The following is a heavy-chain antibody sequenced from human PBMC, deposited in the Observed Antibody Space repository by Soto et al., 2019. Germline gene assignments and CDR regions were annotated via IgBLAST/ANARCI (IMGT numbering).Heavy chain of an antibody. CDR1: GGTCSRYA. D-gene: IGHD3-3*01. J-gene: IGHJ5*02. CDR3: SGAYDVWSGYYTGGFAP. V-gene: IGHV1-69*19. CDR2: LFPIFGTA. Sequence: QVQLVQSGAEVKKPGSSVKVSCQASGGTCSRYAISWVRQAPGPGLEWMGGLFPIFGTANYAQKFQGRVTITADESTSRAYMGVCSMRSDHTAVYYWSGAYDVWSGYYTGGFAPGFQGTLVTVS.